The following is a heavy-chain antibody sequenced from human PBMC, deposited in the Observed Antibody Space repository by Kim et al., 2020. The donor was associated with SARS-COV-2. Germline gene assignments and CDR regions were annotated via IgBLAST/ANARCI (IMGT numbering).Heavy chain of an antibody. D-gene: IGHD2-21*01. CDR1: GFPNTNYW. CDR3: ASLDTYPRDSSAPNPWGL. J-gene: IGHJ4*02. Sequence: GGSLRLSCAVSGFPNTNYWMSWVRQAPGKGLEGVAMIKKDGTERYYVDSVKGRFTISRDNAKNSLYLQMNSLRVEDTAMYYCASLDTYPRDSSAPNPWGLWGQGTQVTVSS. V-gene: IGHV3-7*01. CDR2: IKKDGTER.